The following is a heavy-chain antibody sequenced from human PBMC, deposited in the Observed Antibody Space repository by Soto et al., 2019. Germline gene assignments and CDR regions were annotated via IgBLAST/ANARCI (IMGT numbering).Heavy chain of an antibody. CDR2: ISYDGSNK. CDR1: GFTFSSYA. V-gene: IGHV3-30-3*01. D-gene: IGHD3-16*02. CDR3: ARDLGDYVWGSYRLIYYYYGMDV. Sequence: GGSLRLSCAASGFTFSSYAMHWVRQAPGKGLEWVAVISYDGSNKYYADSVKGRFTISRDNSKNTLYLQMNSLRAEDTAVYYCARDLGDYVWGSYRLIYYYYGMDVWGQGTTVTV. J-gene: IGHJ6*02.